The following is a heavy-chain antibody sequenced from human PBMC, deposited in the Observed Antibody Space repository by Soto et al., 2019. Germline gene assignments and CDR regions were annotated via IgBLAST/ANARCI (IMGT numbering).Heavy chain of an antibody. CDR1: GFTFSSHA. J-gene: IGHJ6*02. V-gene: IGHV3-30*04. CDR3: ARDPLFDITSVPGGTSGMEV. D-gene: IGHD3-16*01. Sequence: QVQLVESGGGVVQPGRSLRLSCAASGFTFSSHAMHWVRQAPGKGLEWVAVISYDGRNEYYADSVKGRSTISRDNSKNTLYREMNSLRPEDTAVYYCARDPLFDITSVPGGTSGMEVWAKGPRSPSP. CDR2: ISYDGRNE.